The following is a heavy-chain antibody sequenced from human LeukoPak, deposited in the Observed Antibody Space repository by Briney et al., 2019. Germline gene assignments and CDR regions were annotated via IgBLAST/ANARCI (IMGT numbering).Heavy chain of an antibody. J-gene: IGHJ4*02. D-gene: IGHD1-26*01. CDR2: ILSDGSKE. Sequence: GGSLRLSCAASGFTFSSYGMHWVRQAPGKGLEWVAVILSDGSKEFYTDSVKGRFTISRDNAKNSLYLQMNSLRAEDTAVYYCARDTSGSYDYWGQGTLVTVSS. V-gene: IGHV3-33*08. CDR3: ARDTSGSYDY. CDR1: GFTFSSYG.